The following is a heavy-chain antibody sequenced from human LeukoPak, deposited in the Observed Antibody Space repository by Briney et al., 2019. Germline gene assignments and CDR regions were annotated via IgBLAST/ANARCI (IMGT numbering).Heavy chain of an antibody. Sequence: GASVKVSCKASGYTFTGYYIHWMRQAPGQGLEWVGWINPNSGGTNYAQKFQGRVTMTRDTSISTAYMELSRLRSDDTAVYYCARGGAARPDAFDIWGQGTMVTVSS. CDR2: INPNSGGT. D-gene: IGHD6-6*01. J-gene: IGHJ3*02. CDR3: ARGGAARPDAFDI. V-gene: IGHV1-2*02. CDR1: GYTFTGYY.